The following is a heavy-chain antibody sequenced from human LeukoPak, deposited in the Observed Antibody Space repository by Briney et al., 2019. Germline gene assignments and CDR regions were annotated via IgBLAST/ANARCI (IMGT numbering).Heavy chain of an antibody. J-gene: IGHJ3*02. CDR3: ARDVEVGFDYDILTGLPITDAFDI. Sequence: GASVKVSCKASGYTFTGYYMHWVRQAPGQGLEWMGWINPNSGGTNYAQKFQGRVTMTRDTSISTAYMGLSRLRSDDTAVYYCARDVEVGFDYDILTGLPITDAFDIWGQGTMVTVSS. CDR1: GYTFTGYY. V-gene: IGHV1-2*02. D-gene: IGHD3-9*01. CDR2: INPNSGGT.